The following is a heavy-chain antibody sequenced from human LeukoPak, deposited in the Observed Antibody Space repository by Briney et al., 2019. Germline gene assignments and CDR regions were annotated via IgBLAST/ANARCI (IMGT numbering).Heavy chain of an antibody. CDR1: GFIFSSYG. V-gene: IGHV3-30*02. J-gene: IGHJ4*02. CDR2: IRYDGSNK. CDR3: ARDRDPSGYSYGQPFDY. Sequence: PGGSLRLSCAASGFIFSSYGMNWVRQAPGKGLEWVAFIRYDGSNKYYADSVKGRFTISRDNAKNSLYLQMNSLRAEDTAVYYCARDRDPSGYSYGQPFDYWGQGTLVTVSS. D-gene: IGHD5-18*01.